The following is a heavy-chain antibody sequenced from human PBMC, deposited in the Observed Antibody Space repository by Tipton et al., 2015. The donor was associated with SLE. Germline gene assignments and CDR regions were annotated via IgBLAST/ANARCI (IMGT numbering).Heavy chain of an antibody. J-gene: IGHJ3*02. CDR3: AADTAMAHGAFDI. CDR2: IYYSGST. CDR1: GGSISSYY. Sequence: TLSLTCTVSGGSISSYYWSWIRQHPGKGLEWIGYIYYSGSTYYNPSLKSRVTISVDTSKNQFSLKLSSVTAADTAVYYCAADTAMAHGAFDIWGQGTMVTVSS. D-gene: IGHD5-18*01. V-gene: IGHV4-59*06.